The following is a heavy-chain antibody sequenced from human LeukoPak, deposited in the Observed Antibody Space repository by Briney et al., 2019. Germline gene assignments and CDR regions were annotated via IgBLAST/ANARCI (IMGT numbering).Heavy chain of an antibody. Sequence: GESLQISCEGSGYSFTSYWIGWVRQMPGKGLEWMGIIYPGDSDTRYSPSFQGQVTISADKSISTAYLQWSSLKASDTAMYYCARDKWEPRYAFDIWGQGTMVTVSS. CDR3: ARDKWEPRYAFDI. CDR1: GYSFTSYW. CDR2: IYPGDSDT. D-gene: IGHD1-26*01. V-gene: IGHV5-51*01. J-gene: IGHJ3*02.